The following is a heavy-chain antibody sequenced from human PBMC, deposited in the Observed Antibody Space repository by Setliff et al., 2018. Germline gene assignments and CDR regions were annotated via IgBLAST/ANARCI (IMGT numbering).Heavy chain of an antibody. J-gene: IGHJ4*02. CDR1: GFTFSNYE. Sequence: GGSLRLSCVASGFTFSNYEMNWVRQAPGKGLEWVSYISNSGGVKYHADSVKGRFTISRDNSKNTLYLQMNSLRAEDTAIYYCARAPDYGEIDFWGQGTLVTVSS. D-gene: IGHD4-17*01. CDR3: ARAPDYGEIDF. CDR2: ISNSGGVK. V-gene: IGHV3-48*03.